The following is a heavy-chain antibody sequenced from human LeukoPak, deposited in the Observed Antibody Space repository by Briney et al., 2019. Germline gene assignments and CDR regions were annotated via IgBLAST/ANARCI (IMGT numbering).Heavy chain of an antibody. CDR2: ISNNGGYT. Sequence: GGSLRLSRAASGFTFSSSAMSWVRQAPGKGLEWVSAISNNGGYTYYADSVQGRFTISRDNSKSTLCLQMNSLRAEDTAVYYCAKQLGYCSDGSCYFPYWGQGTLVTVSS. CDR1: GFTFSSSA. V-gene: IGHV3-23*01. J-gene: IGHJ4*02. CDR3: AKQLGYCSDGSCYFPY. D-gene: IGHD2-15*01.